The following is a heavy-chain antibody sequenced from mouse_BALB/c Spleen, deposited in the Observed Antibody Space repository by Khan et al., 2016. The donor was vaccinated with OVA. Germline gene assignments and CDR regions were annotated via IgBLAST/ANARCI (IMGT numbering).Heavy chain of an antibody. Sequence: DVKLVESGGDLVKPGGSLKLSCAASGFTFSSYSMSWVRQTPDKRLEWVATISSGGDYTYYPDSVKGRFTISREKAKNTLYLQMSSLKSEDTAMYYCASHLTGSFAYWGQGTLVTVSA. CDR1: GFTFSSYS. CDR2: ISSGGDYT. J-gene: IGHJ3*01. D-gene: IGHD4-1*01. CDR3: ASHLTGSFAY. V-gene: IGHV5-6*02.